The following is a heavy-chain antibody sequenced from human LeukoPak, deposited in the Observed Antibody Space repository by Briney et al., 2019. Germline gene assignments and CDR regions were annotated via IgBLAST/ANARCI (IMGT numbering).Heavy chain of an antibody. Sequence: SETLSLTCIVSGGSISSYYWSWIRQPPGEGLEWIGYIYYSGSTNYNPSLKSRVTISVDTSKNQFSLKLSSVTAADTAEYYCARQITMVRGVTIFDYWGQGTLVTVSS. CDR1: GGSISSYY. CDR2: IYYSGST. D-gene: IGHD3-10*01. CDR3: ARQITMVRGVTIFDY. V-gene: IGHV4-59*08. J-gene: IGHJ4*02.